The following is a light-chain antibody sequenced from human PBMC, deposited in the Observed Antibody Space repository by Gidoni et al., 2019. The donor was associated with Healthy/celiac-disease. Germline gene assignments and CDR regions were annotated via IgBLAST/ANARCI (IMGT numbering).Light chain of an antibody. CDR3: QQSYSTPFT. CDR2: AAS. V-gene: IGKV1-39*01. Sequence: DIQMTPSPSSLSASVGDRVTITCRASQSISSYLNWYQQKPGKAPKLLIYAASSLQSGVPSRFSGSGSGTDFTLTISSLQPEDCATYYCQQSYSTPFTFGPGTKVDIK. J-gene: IGKJ3*01. CDR1: QSISSY.